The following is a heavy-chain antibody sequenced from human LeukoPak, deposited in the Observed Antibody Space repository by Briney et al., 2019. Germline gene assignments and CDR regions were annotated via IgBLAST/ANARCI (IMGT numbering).Heavy chain of an antibody. V-gene: IGHV4-34*01. Sequence: KSSETLSLTCAVYGGSSSNYYWNWIRQSPGKGLEWIGEINQSGSTKYNPSLKSRVTISGDTSKNQFSLRLNSATAADTAVYFCARAYRAHQTFHSYHYFDYWGQGTLVTVSS. CDR3: ARAYRAHQTFHSYHYFDY. CDR2: INQSGST. J-gene: IGHJ4*02. CDR1: GGSSSNYY. D-gene: IGHD5-18*01.